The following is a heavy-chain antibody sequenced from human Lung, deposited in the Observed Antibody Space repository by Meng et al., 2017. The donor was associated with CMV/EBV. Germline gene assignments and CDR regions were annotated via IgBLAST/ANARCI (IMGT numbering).Heavy chain of an antibody. D-gene: IGHD2-2*02. CDR2: IYYSGST. CDR1: GGSVSSGSYY. CDR3: ASDPAAGYLVLYWGGGCGLDV. V-gene: IGHV4-61*01. J-gene: IGHJ6*02. Sequence: SESLSLXCTVSGGSVSSGSYYWSWIRQPPGKGLEWIGYIYYSGSTNYNPSLKSRVTISVDKSKNQFPLKLSSVTAADTAVYYCASDPAAGYLVLYWGGGCGLDVWXQGTXVTVSS.